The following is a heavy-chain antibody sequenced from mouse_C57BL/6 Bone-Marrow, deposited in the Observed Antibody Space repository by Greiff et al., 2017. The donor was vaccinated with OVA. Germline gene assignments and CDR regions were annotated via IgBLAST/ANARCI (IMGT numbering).Heavy chain of an antibody. Sequence: VQLQQSGPVLVKPGASVKMSCKASGYTFTDYYMNWVKQSHGKSLEWIGVINPYNGGTSYNQKFKGKATLTVDKSSSIAYMELNSLTSEDSAVYYCARPYGSSFYYYAMDYWGQGTSVTVSS. J-gene: IGHJ4*01. V-gene: IGHV1-19*01. CDR1: GYTFTDYY. CDR2: INPYNGGT. CDR3: ARPYGSSFYYYAMDY. D-gene: IGHD1-1*01.